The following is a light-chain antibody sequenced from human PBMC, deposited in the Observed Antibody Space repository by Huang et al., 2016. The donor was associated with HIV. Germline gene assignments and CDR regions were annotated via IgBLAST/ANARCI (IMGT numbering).Light chain of an antibody. Sequence: EVVMTQSPAILSVSPGERATLSCRASQSVTSNLAWYQQKPGQAPRLLIYSASTRATGIPARFSGSGSATEFTLTISSLQSEDFAVYYCQHYNNWPWWTFGQGTKVEIK. V-gene: IGKV3-15*01. CDR1: QSVTSN. CDR2: SAS. J-gene: IGKJ1*01. CDR3: QHYNNWPWWT.